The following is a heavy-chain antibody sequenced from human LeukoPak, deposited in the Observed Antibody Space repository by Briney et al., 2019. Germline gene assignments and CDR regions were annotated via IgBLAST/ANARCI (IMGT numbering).Heavy chain of an antibody. Sequence: SVKVSCKASGGTFSSYAISWVRQAPGQGLEWLGGIIPIFGTANYAQKFQGRVTITADESTSTAYMELSRLRAEDTAVYYCAKDRRIWFVVGWFDPWGQGTLVTVSS. CDR1: GGTFSSYA. CDR2: IIPIFGTA. J-gene: IGHJ5*02. CDR3: AKDRRIWFVVGWFDP. D-gene: IGHD3-10*01. V-gene: IGHV1-69*01.